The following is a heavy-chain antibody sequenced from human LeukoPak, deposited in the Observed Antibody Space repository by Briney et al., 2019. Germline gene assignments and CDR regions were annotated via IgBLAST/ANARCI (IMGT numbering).Heavy chain of an antibody. D-gene: IGHD1-26*01. J-gene: IGHJ4*02. V-gene: IGHV3-23*01. Sequence: GGSLRLSCAASGFTFSDYYMSWIRQAPGKGLEWVSAISGSGGTTYYADSLKGRFTISRDNSKNTLYLQVNGLRAEDTAIYYCAKDCKFTGSYRSAEHWGQGTLVSVSS. CDR1: GFTFSDYY. CDR2: ISGSGGTT. CDR3: AKDCKFTGSYRSAEH.